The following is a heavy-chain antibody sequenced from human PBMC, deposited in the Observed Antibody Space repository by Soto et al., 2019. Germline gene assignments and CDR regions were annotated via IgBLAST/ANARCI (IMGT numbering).Heavy chain of an antibody. CDR1: GYTFTSYG. V-gene: IGHV1-18*04. D-gene: IGHD2-15*01. CDR3: ARDRSFLAATVVLFDY. J-gene: IGHJ4*02. Sequence: ETPAELPCRAYGYTFTSYGISCVRQAPGQGLEWMGWISAYNGNTNYAQKLQGRVTMTTDTSTSTAYMELRSLRSDDTAVYYCARDRSFLAATVVLFDYWGQGTLVTVSS. CDR2: ISAYNGNT.